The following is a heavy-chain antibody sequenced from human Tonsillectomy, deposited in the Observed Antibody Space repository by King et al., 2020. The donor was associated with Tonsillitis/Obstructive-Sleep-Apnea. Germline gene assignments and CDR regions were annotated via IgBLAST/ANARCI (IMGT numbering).Heavy chain of an antibody. D-gene: IGHD5-18*01. CDR3: AHLVDSALLFDYYMDV. V-gene: IGHV2-5*02. J-gene: IGHJ6*03. Sequence: TLKESGPTLVKPTQTLTLTCTFSGFSFTTSRMGVDWIRQPPGKALEWLALIYWDDGKRYNPSLESRLTIAKATSKNQVVLTMTNMDPVDTATYYCAHLVDSALLFDYYMDVWGKGTTVTVSS. CDR1: GFSFTTSRMG. CDR2: IYWDDGK.